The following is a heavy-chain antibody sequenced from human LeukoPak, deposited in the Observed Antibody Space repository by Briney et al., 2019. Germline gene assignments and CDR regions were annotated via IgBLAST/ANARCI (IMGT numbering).Heavy chain of an antibody. J-gene: IGHJ4*02. CDR3: ASLTVRGVINI. V-gene: IGHV3-15*01. CDR2: IQSKTDGGTT. Sequence: PGGSLRLSCAASGFTFSNTWMNWVRQAPGKGLEWVGRIQSKTDGGTTEYAAPVEGRFTISSDDSKTTLYLQMNSLKTEDTAVYYCASLTVRGVINIWGQGTLVTVSS. D-gene: IGHD3-10*01. CDR1: GFTFSNTW.